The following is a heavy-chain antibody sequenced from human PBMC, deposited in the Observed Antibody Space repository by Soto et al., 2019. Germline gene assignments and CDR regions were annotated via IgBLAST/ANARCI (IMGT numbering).Heavy chain of an antibody. Sequence: GGSLRLSCAASGFTFNTYTMNWVRQAPGKGLEWVSYIGTSGGPLFYADSVKGRFTISRDNAENSLYLQMNSLRAEDTAVYYCARDSHYAFDIWGQGTMVTVSS. CDR3: ARDSHYAFDI. V-gene: IGHV3-48*01. J-gene: IGHJ3*02. CDR1: GFTFNTYT. CDR2: IGTSGGPL.